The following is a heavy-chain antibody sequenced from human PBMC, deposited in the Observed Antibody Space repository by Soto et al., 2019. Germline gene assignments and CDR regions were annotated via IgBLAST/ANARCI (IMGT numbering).Heavy chain of an antibody. CDR2: IYYSGST. Sequence: QLQLQESGPGLVKPSETLSLTCTVSGGSISSSSYWGWIRQPPGKGLEWIGSIYYSGSTYYNPSLKSRVTIAVDTSKNLFSLKLSSVTAADTAVYYCARHHWDSSGWYSTPINYYYYGMDVWGQGTTVTVSS. D-gene: IGHD6-19*01. V-gene: IGHV4-39*01. CDR3: ARHHWDSSGWYSTPINYYYYGMDV. J-gene: IGHJ6*02. CDR1: GGSISSSSY.